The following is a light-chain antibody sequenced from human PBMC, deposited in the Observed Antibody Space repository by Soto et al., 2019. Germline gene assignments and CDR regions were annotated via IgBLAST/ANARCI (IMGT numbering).Light chain of an antibody. Sequence: EIVMRQSPGTLSVSPGERATLSCRASQSVSSNLAWYQQKPGQAPRLLIYGASTRATGIPARFSGSGSGTEFTLTISSLQSEDFAVYYCQQYNNWPPLTFGQGTKVDIK. CDR3: QQYNNWPPLT. J-gene: IGKJ1*01. CDR1: QSVSSN. CDR2: GAS. V-gene: IGKV3-15*01.